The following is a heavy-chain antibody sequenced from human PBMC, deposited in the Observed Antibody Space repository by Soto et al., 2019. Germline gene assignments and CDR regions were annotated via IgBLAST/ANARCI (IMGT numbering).Heavy chain of an antibody. Sequence: SETLSLTCAVSGDSISSGGYSYNWIRQPPGKGLEWIGYIYHSGSTYYNPSLKSRVTMSVDTSKNRFSLKLRSVTAADTAVYYCARGRLLLQAAIRSSWFGPWGQGTLVTVSS. CDR2: IYHSGST. J-gene: IGHJ5*02. D-gene: IGHD2-2*01. CDR1: GDSISSGGYS. CDR3: ARGRLLLQAAIRSSWFGP. V-gene: IGHV4-30-2*01.